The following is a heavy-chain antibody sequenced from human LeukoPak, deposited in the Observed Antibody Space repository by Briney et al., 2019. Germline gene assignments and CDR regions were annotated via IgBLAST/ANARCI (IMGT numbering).Heavy chain of an antibody. CDR3: ARDSEWLSAFDI. D-gene: IGHD3-3*01. CDR2: IYYSGST. J-gene: IGHJ3*02. CDR1: GGSISSCD. Sequence: SETLSLTCTVSGGSISSCDWSWIRRPPGKGLEWIGYIYYSGSTNYNPSLKSRVTISVDTSKNQFSLKLSSVTAADTAVYYCARDSEWLSAFDIWGQGTMVTVSS. V-gene: IGHV4-59*01.